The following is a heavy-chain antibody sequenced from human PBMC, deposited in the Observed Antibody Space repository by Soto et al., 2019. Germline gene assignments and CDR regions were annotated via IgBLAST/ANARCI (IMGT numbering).Heavy chain of an antibody. Sequence: GGSLRLSCAASGFTFSSYAMHWVRQAPGKGLEWVAVISYDGSNKYYADSVKGRFTISRDNSKNTLYLQMNSLRAEDTAVYYCAREEMTTVTNALFNWFDPWGQGTLVTVSS. V-gene: IGHV3-30-3*01. D-gene: IGHD4-17*01. J-gene: IGHJ5*02. CDR3: AREEMTTVTNALFNWFDP. CDR2: ISYDGSNK. CDR1: GFTFSSYA.